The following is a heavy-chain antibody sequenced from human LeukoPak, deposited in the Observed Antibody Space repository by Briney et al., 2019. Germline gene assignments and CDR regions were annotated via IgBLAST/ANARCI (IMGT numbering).Heavy chain of an antibody. Sequence: PGGSLRLSCAASGFTFSSYAMSWVRQAPGKGLEWVSAISGSGGSTYYADSVKGRFTISRDNSKNTLYLQMNSLRAEDTAVYYCAKLGGDHKYYYYYMDVWGKGTTVTVSS. D-gene: IGHD2-21*02. V-gene: IGHV3-23*01. CDR3: AKLGGDHKYYYYYMDV. CDR2: ISGSGGST. CDR1: GFTFSSYA. J-gene: IGHJ6*03.